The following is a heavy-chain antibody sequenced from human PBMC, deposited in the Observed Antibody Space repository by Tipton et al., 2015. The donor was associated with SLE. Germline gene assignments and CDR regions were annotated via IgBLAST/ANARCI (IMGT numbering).Heavy chain of an antibody. D-gene: IGHD5-12*01. Sequence: SLRLSCAASGFTFSGYWMTWVRQAPGKGLEWVANIKQDGSEKYYVESVKGRFTISRDNAKTSLYLQMNSLRADDTGVYYCARPSGFDSLFDYWGQGTLVTVSS. CDR1: GFTFSGYW. J-gene: IGHJ4*02. CDR2: IKQDGSEK. V-gene: IGHV3-7*01. CDR3: ARPSGFDSLFDY.